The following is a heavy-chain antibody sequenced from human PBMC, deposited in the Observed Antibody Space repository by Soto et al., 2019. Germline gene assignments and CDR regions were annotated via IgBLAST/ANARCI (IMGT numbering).Heavy chain of an antibody. CDR3: ARARMPLYSSSAGFDY. J-gene: IGHJ4*02. D-gene: IGHD6-6*01. CDR2: VYYSGSS. V-gene: IGHV4-30-4*01. CDR1: GDSISGGASF. Sequence: PSETLSLTCTVSGDSISGGASFWSWIRQPPGKGLEWIANVYYSGSSYYNPSLKSRLTISVDTTKNQFSLQLKSMTAADTAVYSCARARMPLYSSSAGFDYWGQGTLVTVSS.